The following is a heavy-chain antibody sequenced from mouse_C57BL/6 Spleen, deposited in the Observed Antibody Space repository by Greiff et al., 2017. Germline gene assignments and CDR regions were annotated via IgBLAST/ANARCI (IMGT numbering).Heavy chain of an antibody. CDR3: ARGIYYGSSGFAY. CDR1: GYTFTDYN. J-gene: IGHJ3*01. D-gene: IGHD1-1*01. V-gene: IGHV1-22*01. CDR2: INPNNGGT. Sequence: EVQLQQSGPELVKPGASVKMSCKASGYTFTDYNMHWVKQSHGKSLEWIGYINPNNGGTSYNQKFKGKATLTVNKSSSTAYMELRSLTSEDSAVYYCARGIYYGSSGFAYWGQGTLVTVSA.